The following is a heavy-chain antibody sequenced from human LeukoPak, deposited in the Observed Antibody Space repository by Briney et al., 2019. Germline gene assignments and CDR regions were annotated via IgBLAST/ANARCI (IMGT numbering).Heavy chain of an antibody. CDR1: RGSISSSSYY. Sequence: SETLSLTCTVSRGSISSSSYYWGWIRQPPGKGLEWIGSIYYTGSTYYNPSLKSRVTISVDTSKNQFSLKLSSVTAADTAVYYCARVTGYMIEDYFDYWGQGTLVTVSS. D-gene: IGHD3-22*01. V-gene: IGHV4-39*07. CDR2: IYYTGST. J-gene: IGHJ4*02. CDR3: ARVTGYMIEDYFDY.